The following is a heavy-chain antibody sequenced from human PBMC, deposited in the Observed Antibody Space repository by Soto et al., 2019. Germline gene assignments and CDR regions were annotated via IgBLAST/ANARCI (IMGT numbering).Heavy chain of an antibody. J-gene: IGHJ3*02. Sequence: ASVKVSCKAFGYTFTSYYMHWVRQAPGQGLEWMGGIIPSLGRASYAQKFQGRVTITADESTSTAYMELSSLRSEDTAVYYCARDLRKLDAFDIWGQGTMVTVSS. D-gene: IGHD3-3*01. CDR2: IIPSLGRA. V-gene: IGHV1-69*13. CDR1: GYTFTSYY. CDR3: ARDLRKLDAFDI.